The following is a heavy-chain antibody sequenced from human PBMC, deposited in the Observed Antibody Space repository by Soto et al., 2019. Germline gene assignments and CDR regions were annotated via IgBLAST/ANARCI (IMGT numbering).Heavy chain of an antibody. D-gene: IGHD3-3*01. CDR2: INSDGSST. V-gene: IGHV3-74*01. Sequence: VGSLRLSCAASGFTFSSYWMHWVRQAPGKGLVWVSRINSDGSSTSYADSVKGRFTISRDNAKNTLYLQMNSLRAEDTAVYYCARDPERVVITMGTLDVWGQGTTVTVSS. CDR1: GFTFSSYW. J-gene: IGHJ6*02. CDR3: ARDPERVVITMGTLDV.